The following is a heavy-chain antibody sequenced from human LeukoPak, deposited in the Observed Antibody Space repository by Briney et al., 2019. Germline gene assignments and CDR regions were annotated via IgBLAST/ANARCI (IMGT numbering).Heavy chain of an antibody. Sequence: GGSLRLSCAASGFTVSSNYMSWVRQAPGKGLEWVSIIYSGGTTYYADSVKGRFTISRDNSKNTLYLQMNSLGVEDTAVYYCAVLSSSSWFYYWGQGTLVTVSS. V-gene: IGHV3-66*01. J-gene: IGHJ4*02. CDR1: GFTVSSNY. CDR3: AVLSSSSWFYY. D-gene: IGHD6-13*01. CDR2: IYSGGTT.